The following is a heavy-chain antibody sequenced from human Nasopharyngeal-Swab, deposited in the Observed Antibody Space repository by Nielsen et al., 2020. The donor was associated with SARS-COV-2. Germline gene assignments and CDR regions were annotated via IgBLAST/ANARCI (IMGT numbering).Heavy chain of an antibody. V-gene: IGHV7-4-1*02. CDR2: INTNTGNP. Sequence: ASVNVSCKASGYTFTSYAMNWVRQAPGQGLEWMGWINTNTGNPTYAQGFTGRFVFSLDTSVSTAYLQISSLKAEDTAVYYCARDGLSLQYSSGWYGWFDPWGQGTLVTVSS. D-gene: IGHD6-19*01. CDR1: GYTFTSYA. CDR3: ARDGLSLQYSSGWYGWFDP. J-gene: IGHJ5*02.